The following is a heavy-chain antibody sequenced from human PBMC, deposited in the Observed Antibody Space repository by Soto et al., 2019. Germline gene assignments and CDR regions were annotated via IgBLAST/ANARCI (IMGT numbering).Heavy chain of an antibody. CDR3: ATRRKRFSDFYYYGMDV. Sequence: QVHLVQSGAEMRKPGSSVRVSCKASGGPFTNYGLNWVRQAPGQGLEWMGGVIPIFGSATYAQKFQDRVTFTADESTTTAYLELSGLRLDDTAIYYCATRRKRFSDFYYYGMDVLGQGTTVTVTS. D-gene: IGHD3-10*01. V-gene: IGHV1-69*12. CDR2: VIPIFGSA. CDR1: GGPFTNYG. J-gene: IGHJ6*02.